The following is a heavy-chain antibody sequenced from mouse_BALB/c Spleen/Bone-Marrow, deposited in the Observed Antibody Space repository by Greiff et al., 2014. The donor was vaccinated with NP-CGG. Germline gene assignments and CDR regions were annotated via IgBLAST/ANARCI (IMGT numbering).Heavy chain of an antibody. CDR2: IDPSDSYT. V-gene: IGHV1-69*02. J-gene: IGHJ2*01. D-gene: IGHD1-1*01. CDR3: ARDTINTVVSTDY. Sequence: QVQLQQSGAELVKPGASVKLSCKASGYTFTSYWMHWVKQRPGQGLEWIGEIDPSDSYTNYNQKFKGKATLTVDKSSSTAYMQLSSLTSEDSAVYYCARDTINTVVSTDYWGQGTTLTVSS. CDR1: GYTFTSYW.